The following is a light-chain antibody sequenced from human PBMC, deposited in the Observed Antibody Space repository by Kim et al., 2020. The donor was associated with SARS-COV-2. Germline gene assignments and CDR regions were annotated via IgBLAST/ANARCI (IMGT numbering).Light chain of an antibody. Sequence: VAPGQTASITCSGDRWGNKDVSWYQQKPRQSPVLVIHQDTKRPSGIPERLSGSNSGDTATLTISETQAVDEADYYCQAWDNYIVIFGGGTQLTVL. CDR3: QAWDNYIVI. J-gene: IGLJ2*01. CDR1: RWGNKD. V-gene: IGLV3-1*01. CDR2: QDT.